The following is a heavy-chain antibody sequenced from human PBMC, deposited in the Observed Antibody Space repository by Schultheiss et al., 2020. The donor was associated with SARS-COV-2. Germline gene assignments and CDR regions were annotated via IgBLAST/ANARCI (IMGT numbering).Heavy chain of an antibody. CDR2: ISADNGNT. CDR3: ASDDPTNYEFWPDGP. V-gene: IGHV1-18*01. D-gene: IGHD3-3*01. Sequence: ASVKVSCKASGYTFTSYGISWVRQAPGQGLEWMGWISADNGNTSYAQKLQGRVTMTTDTSTSTAYMELRSLRSDDTSVYYCASDDPTNYEFWPDGPCGQGTLVTIST. CDR1: GYTFTSYG. J-gene: IGHJ5*02.